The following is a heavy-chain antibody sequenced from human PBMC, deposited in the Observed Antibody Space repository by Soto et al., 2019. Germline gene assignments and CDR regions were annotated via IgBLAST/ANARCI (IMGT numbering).Heavy chain of an antibody. CDR2: INAGNGNT. J-gene: IGHJ4*02. CDR3: ARAGIQLWLRYFDY. V-gene: IGHV1-3*01. Sequence: ASVKVSCKASGYTFTSYAMHWVRQAPGQRLEWIGWINAGNGNTKYSQKFQGRVTITRDTSASTAYMELSSLRSEDTAVYYRARAGIQLWLRYFDYWGQGTLVTVSS. CDR1: GYTFTSYA. D-gene: IGHD5-18*01.